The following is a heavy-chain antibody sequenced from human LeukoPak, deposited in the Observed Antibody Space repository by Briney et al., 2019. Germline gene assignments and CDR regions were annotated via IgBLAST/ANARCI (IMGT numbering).Heavy chain of an antibody. J-gene: IGHJ3*02. Sequence: SGTLSLTCAVYGGSCSGYYWSWIRQPAGKGLEWIGEINHSGSTNYNPSLKSRVTISVDTSKNQFSLKLSSVTAADTAVYYCARGPTYYYDSSGQDAFDIWGQGTMVTVSS. CDR1: GGSCSGYY. CDR2: INHSGST. V-gene: IGHV4-34*01. D-gene: IGHD3-22*01. CDR3: ARGPTYYYDSSGQDAFDI.